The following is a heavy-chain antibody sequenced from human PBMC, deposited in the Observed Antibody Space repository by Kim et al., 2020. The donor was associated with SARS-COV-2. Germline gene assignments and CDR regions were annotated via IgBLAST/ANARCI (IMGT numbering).Heavy chain of an antibody. V-gene: IGHV3-23*01. J-gene: IGHJ6*02. D-gene: IGHD1-1*01. Sequence: GRGRFTISRDNAKNTLYLQMNGRRPDDTAVYYCAKDLEQIPGRHYYYGLDVWGQGTTVTVAS. CDR3: AKDLEQIPGRHYYYGLDV.